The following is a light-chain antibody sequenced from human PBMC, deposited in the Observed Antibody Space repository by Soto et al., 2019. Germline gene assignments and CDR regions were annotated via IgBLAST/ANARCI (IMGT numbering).Light chain of an antibody. CDR2: AAS. CDR1: QSVSNY. CDR3: QQSYSTPLT. Sequence: DIQMTQSPSSLSASVGDRVTITCRASQSVSNYLNWYQQKPGKAPKLLMYAASTLQSGVPSRFSGSGSGTDFTLTISSLQPEYFATYYCQQSYSTPLTFGGGSEVEIK. J-gene: IGKJ4*01. V-gene: IGKV1-39*01.